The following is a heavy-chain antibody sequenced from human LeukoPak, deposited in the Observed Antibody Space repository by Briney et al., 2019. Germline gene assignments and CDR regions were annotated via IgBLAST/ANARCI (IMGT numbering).Heavy chain of an antibody. CDR3: ARRNDYYDSSGLVGDAFDI. CDR2: INHSGST. Sequence: PSETLSLTCAVYGGSFSGYYWSWIRQPPGTGLEWIGEINHSGSTNYNPSLKSRVTISVDTSKNQFSLKLSSVTAADTAVYYCARRNDYYDSSGLVGDAFDIWGQGTMVTVSS. D-gene: IGHD3-22*01. CDR1: GGSFSGYY. V-gene: IGHV4-34*01. J-gene: IGHJ3*02.